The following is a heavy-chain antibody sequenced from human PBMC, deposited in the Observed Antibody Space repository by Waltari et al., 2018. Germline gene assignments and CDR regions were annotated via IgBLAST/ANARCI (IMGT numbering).Heavy chain of an antibody. CDR2: IDWADYK. CDR1: GFSLSTSVLC. D-gene: IGHD3-10*01. CDR3: ARNFFGELDYYYYGMDV. J-gene: IGHJ6*02. V-gene: IGHV2-70*01. Sequence: QVTLRESGPALITPTQTLTLTCTFSGFSLSTSVLCVSWIRQPPGNALEWLALIDWADYKYYSTSLKTRLTISKDTSKNQVVLTMTNRDPVDTATYYCARNFFGELDYYYYGMDVWGQGTTVTVSS.